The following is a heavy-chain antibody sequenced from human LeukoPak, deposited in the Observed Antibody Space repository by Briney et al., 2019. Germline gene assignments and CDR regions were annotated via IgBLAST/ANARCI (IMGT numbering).Heavy chain of an antibody. V-gene: IGHV4-34*01. CDR3: ARGRYCSGGSCYSRLYYYYGMDV. D-gene: IGHD2-15*01. Sequence: PSETLSLTCAVYGGSFSGYYWSWIRQPPGKGLEWIGEINHSGSTNYNPSLKSRVTISVDTSKNQFSLKLSSVTAADTAVYYCARGRYCSGGSCYSRLYYYYGMDVWGQGTTVTVSS. CDR2: INHSGST. J-gene: IGHJ6*02. CDR1: GGSFSGYY.